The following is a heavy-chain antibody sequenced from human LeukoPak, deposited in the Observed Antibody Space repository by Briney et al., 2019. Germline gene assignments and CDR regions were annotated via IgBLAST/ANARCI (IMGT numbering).Heavy chain of an antibody. D-gene: IGHD4-17*01. Sequence: KPGGSLRLSCAASGFTFSSYSMNWVRQAPGKGLEWVSSISSSSSYIYYADSVKGRFTISRDNAKNSLYLQMNSLRAEDTAVYYCAGGGRGTTAFDIWGQGTMATVSS. CDR2: ISSSSSYI. V-gene: IGHV3-21*01. CDR1: GFTFSSYS. J-gene: IGHJ3*02. CDR3: AGGGRGTTAFDI.